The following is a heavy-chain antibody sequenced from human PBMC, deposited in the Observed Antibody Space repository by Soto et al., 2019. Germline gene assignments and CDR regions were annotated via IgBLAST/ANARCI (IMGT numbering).Heavy chain of an antibody. V-gene: IGHV4-4*07. CDR1: GASISGFY. Sequence: SETLSLTCTVSGASISGFYWSWIRNSAGKGLEWIGRIYATGTTDYNPSLKSRVMMSVDTSKKQFSLKLRSVTAADTAVYYCVRDGTKTLRDWFDPWGQGISVTVSS. J-gene: IGHJ5*02. CDR2: IYATGTT. CDR3: VRDGTKTLRDWFDP. D-gene: IGHD1-1*01.